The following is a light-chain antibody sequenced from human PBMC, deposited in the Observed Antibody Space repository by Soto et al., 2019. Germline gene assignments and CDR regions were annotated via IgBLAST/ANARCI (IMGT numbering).Light chain of an antibody. Sequence: EIVLTQSPGTLSLSPGERATLSCRASQSVRNNYLAWYQQKPGQAPRLLIYGASARATGIPDRFSGSGSGTDFTLTIISLEPEDFAVFYCQQYGDSHPYTFGQGTKLEMK. CDR2: GAS. CDR1: QSVRNNY. V-gene: IGKV3-20*01. J-gene: IGKJ2*01. CDR3: QQYGDSHPYT.